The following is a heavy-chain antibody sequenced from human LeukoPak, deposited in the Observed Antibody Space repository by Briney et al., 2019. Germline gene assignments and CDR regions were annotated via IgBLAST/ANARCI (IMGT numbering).Heavy chain of an antibody. D-gene: IGHD6-19*01. CDR3: AKVIAVADRESDY. CDR1: GFTFDDYA. Sequence: PGRSLRLSCAASGFTFDDYAMHWVRQAPGKGLEWVSGISWNSGSIGYADSVKGRFTISRDNSKNTLYLQMNSLGAEDTAVYYCAKVIAVADRESDYWGQGTLVTVSS. J-gene: IGHJ4*02. V-gene: IGHV3-9*01. CDR2: ISWNSGSI.